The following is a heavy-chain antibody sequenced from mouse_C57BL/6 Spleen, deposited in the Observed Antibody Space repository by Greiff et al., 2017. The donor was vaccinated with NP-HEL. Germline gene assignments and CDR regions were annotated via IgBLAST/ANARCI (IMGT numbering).Heavy chain of an antibody. Sequence: QVQLQQSGAELVKPGASVKLSCKASGYTFTSYWMHWVKQRPGRGLEWIGRIDPNSGDTKYNEKFKSKATLTVDTSSSTAYMQLSSLTSEDSAVYYCARSEWLLFYAMDCWGKGTTVTVSS. CDR2: IDPNSGDT. CDR1: GYTFTSYW. CDR3: ARSEWLLFYAMDC. D-gene: IGHD2-3*01. J-gene: IGHJ4*01. V-gene: IGHV1-72*01.